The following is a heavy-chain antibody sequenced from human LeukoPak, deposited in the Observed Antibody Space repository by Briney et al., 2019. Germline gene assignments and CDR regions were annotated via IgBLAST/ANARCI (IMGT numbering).Heavy chain of an antibody. V-gene: IGHV4-4*07. CDR2: IYTSGST. CDR3: ARGPLGYCSSTSCSRDYYYYYMDV. D-gene: IGHD2-2*01. Sequence: SETLSLTCTVSGGSISSYYWSWIRQPAGKGLEWIGRIYTSGSTNYNPSLKSRVTMSVDTSKNQFSLKLSSVTAADTAVYYCARGPLGYCSSTSCSRDYYYYYMDVWGKGTTVTISS. J-gene: IGHJ6*03. CDR1: GGSISSYY.